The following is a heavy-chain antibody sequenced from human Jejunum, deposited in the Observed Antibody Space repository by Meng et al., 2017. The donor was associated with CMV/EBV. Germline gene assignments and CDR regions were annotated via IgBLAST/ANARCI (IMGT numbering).Heavy chain of an antibody. J-gene: IGHJ3*02. CDR1: FTVSTFG. CDR3: AKGVTSGSTYRAFDI. CDR2: IYYGGGAT. D-gene: IGHD3-22*01. V-gene: IGHV3-23*03. Sequence: FTVSTFGMGWVRQAPGKGLEWVSSIYYGGGATHYPDSVKGRFTISRDTSENTLYLQMSSLRVDDTALYYCAKGVTSGSTYRAFDILGQGTKVTVSS.